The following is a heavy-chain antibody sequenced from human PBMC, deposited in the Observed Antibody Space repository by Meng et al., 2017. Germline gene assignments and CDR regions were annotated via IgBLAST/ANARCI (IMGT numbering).Heavy chain of an antibody. J-gene: IGHJ4*02. Sequence: SETLSLTCAVYGGSFSGYYWSWIRQPPGKGLEWIGEINHSGSTNYNPSLKSRVTISVDTSKNQFSLKLSSVTAADTAVYYCARGFEDSSGWHSRFDYWGQGTLVTVSS. CDR1: GGSFSGYY. V-gene: IGHV4-34*01. CDR2: INHSGST. D-gene: IGHD6-19*01. CDR3: ARGFEDSSGWHSRFDY.